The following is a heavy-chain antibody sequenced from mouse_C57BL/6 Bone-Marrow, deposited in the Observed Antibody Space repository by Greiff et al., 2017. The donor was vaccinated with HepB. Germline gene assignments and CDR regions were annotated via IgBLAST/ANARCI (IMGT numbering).Heavy chain of an antibody. V-gene: IGHV14-2*01. D-gene: IGHD1-1*01. CDR1: GFNIKDYY. J-gene: IGHJ1*03. CDR2: IDPEDGET. Sequence: EVQLQESGAELVKPGASVKLSCTASGFNIKDYYMHWVKQRTEQGLEWIGRIDPEDGETKYAPKFQGKTTITADTSSNTAYLQLSSLTSEDTAVYYCASSTTVVYWYFDVWGTGTTVTVSS. CDR3: ASSTTVVYWYFDV.